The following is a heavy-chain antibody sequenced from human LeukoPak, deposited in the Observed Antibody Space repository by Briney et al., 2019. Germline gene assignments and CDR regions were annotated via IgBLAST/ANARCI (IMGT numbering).Heavy chain of an antibody. CDR2: INPNSGGT. D-gene: IGHD2-2*01. CDR1: GYTFTGYY. J-gene: IGHJ4*02. V-gene: IGHV1-2*02. Sequence: ASVRVSCKASGYTFTGYYMHWVRQAPGQGREWMGWINPNSGGTNYAQKFQGRVTMTRDTSISTAYMELSRLRSDDTAVYYCARSDPYGYCSSTSCLFDYWGQGTLVTVSS. CDR3: ARSDPYGYCSSTSCLFDY.